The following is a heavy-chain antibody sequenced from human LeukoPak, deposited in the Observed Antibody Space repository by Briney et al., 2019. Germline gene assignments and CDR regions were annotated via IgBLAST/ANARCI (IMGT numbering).Heavy chain of an antibody. D-gene: IGHD3-10*01. CDR2: IYYSGST. Sequence: SETLSLTCTVSGGSISSYYWSWIRQPPGKGLEWIGYIYYSGSTNYNPSLKSRVTISVDTSKNQFSLKLSSVTAADTAVYYCARADLTRYGEFRVFDYWGQGALDTVPS. CDR3: ARADLTRYGEFRVFDY. V-gene: IGHV4-59*01. J-gene: IGHJ4*02. CDR1: GGSISSYY.